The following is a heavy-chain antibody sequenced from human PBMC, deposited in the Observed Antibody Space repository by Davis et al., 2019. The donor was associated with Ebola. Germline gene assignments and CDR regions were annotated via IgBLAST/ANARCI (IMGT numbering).Heavy chain of an antibody. CDR3: ARRRYQLSTASWDYFDY. CDR2: IDPSDSYT. CDR1: GYSFPSYW. V-gene: IGHV5-10-1*01. J-gene: IGHJ4*02. Sequence: PGGSLRLSCQGVGYSFPSYWIAWVRQLPGKGLEWMGRIDPSDSYTNYSPSFQGHVTISADKSISTAYLQWSSLKASDTAMYYCARRRYQLSTASWDYFDYWGQGTLVTVSS. D-gene: IGHD2-2*01.